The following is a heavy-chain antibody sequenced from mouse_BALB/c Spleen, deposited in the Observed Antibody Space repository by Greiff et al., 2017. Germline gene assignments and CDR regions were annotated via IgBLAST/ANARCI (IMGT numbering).Heavy chain of an antibody. CDR3: ARTLKGYYAMDY. CDR1: GYSFTGYT. J-gene: IGHJ4*01. Sequence: EVKLMESGPELVKPGASMKISCKASGYSFTGYTMNWVKQSHGKNLEWIGLINPYNGGTSYNQKFKGKATLTVDKSSSTAYMELLSLTSEDSAVYYCARTLKGYYAMDYWGQGTSVTVSS. D-gene: IGHD1-3*01. CDR2: INPYNGGT. V-gene: IGHV1-18*01.